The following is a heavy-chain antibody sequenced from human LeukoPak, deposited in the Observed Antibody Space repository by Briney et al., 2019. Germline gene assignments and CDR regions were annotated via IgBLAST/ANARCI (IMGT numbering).Heavy chain of an antibody. CDR2: IYYSGST. CDR1: GGSISSHY. D-gene: IGHD5-24*01. CDR3: ARGRDGYKEDAFDI. J-gene: IGHJ3*02. Sequence: PSETLSLTCTVSGGSISSHYWSWIRQPPGKGLEWIGYIYYSGSTNYNPSLKSRVTISVDTSKNQFSLKLSSVTAADTAVYYCARGRDGYKEDAFDIWGQGTMVTVSS. V-gene: IGHV4-59*11.